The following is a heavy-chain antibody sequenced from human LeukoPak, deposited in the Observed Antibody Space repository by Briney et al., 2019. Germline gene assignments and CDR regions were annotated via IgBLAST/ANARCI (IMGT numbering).Heavy chain of an antibody. D-gene: IGHD1-26*01. CDR2: INLSGGGT. CDR3: ARAGRKMGATWEGGDY. J-gene: IGHJ4*02. CDR1: GYTFTTYY. Sequence: GASVKVSCKASGYTFTTYYMHWLRQAPGQGLEWMGIINLSGGGTTYAQNFQGRVTMTRDMSTNTVYMELRSLRSDDTAAYYCARAGRKMGATWEGGDYWGQGTLVTVSS. V-gene: IGHV1-46*01.